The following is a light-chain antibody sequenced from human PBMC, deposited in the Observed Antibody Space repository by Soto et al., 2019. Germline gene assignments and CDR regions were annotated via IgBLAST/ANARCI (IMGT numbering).Light chain of an antibody. CDR1: SSNIGRHG. J-gene: IGLJ2*01. CDR3: ATWDDSLNGVV. V-gene: IGLV1-44*01. Sequence: QSVLTQPPSASGTPGQRVTISCSGSSSNIGRHGVNWYQHLPGAAPTLLIYSNNQRPSGVPDRFSGSTSGTSVSLTISGLQSEDEADYYCATWDDSLNGVVFGGGHKLTVL. CDR2: SNN.